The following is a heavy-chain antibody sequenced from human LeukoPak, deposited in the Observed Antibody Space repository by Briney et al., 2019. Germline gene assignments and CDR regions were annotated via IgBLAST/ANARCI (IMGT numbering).Heavy chain of an antibody. D-gene: IGHD3-3*01. CDR3: ARQNLSSYYDFWSGQLWGDYFDY. J-gene: IGHJ4*02. Sequence: SETLSHTCTVSGGSISSSSYYWGWLRQPPGKGLEWIGSIYYSGSTYYNPSLKSRVTISVDTSKNQFSLKLSSVTAADTAVYYCARQNLSSYYDFWSGQLWGDYFDYWGQGTLVTVSS. CDR2: IYYSGST. CDR1: GGSISSSSYY. V-gene: IGHV4-39*01.